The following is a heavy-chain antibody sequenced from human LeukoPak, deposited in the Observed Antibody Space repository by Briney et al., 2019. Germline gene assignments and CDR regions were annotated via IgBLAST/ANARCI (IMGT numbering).Heavy chain of an antibody. J-gene: IGHJ3*02. CDR1: AFTFSSYG. CDR2: ISGDGRDI. Sequence: GGSLRLSCAASAFTFSSYGMSWVRQAPGKGLEWVSAISGDGRDIFYADAVKGRFTISRDNSKNTLYLQMNSLRAEDTAVYYCAKTTNYYGSGRHDAFDIWGQGTMVTVSS. D-gene: IGHD3-10*01. V-gene: IGHV3-23*01. CDR3: AKTTNYYGSGRHDAFDI.